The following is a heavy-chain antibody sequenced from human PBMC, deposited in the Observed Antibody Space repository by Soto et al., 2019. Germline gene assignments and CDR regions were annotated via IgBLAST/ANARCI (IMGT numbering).Heavy chain of an antibody. J-gene: IGHJ3*02. Sequence: EVQLLESGGGLVQPGGSLRLSCAASGFIFSTYAMNWVRQAPGKGLEWVSAISGSGGSTYYAESVRGRFTISRDNSINTLYLQMSSLRTEDTAVYYCAHPRGYGVFDAFDIWGQGTLVTVSS. CDR1: GFIFSTYA. D-gene: IGHD4-17*01. CDR2: ISGSGGST. CDR3: AHPRGYGVFDAFDI. V-gene: IGHV3-23*01.